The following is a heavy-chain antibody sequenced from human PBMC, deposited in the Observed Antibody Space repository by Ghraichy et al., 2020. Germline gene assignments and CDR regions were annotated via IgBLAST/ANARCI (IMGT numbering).Heavy chain of an antibody. J-gene: IGHJ4*02. Sequence: GGSLRLSCAASGFTFSSYAMSWVRQAPGKGLEWVSAISGSGGSTYYADSVKGRFTISRDNSKNTLYLQMNSLRAEDTAVYYCAKDGGRGYIVVVPAAMWGQGTLVTVSS. CDR1: GFTFSSYA. V-gene: IGHV3-23*01. CDR3: AKDGGRGYIVVVPAAM. D-gene: IGHD2-2*01. CDR2: ISGSGGST.